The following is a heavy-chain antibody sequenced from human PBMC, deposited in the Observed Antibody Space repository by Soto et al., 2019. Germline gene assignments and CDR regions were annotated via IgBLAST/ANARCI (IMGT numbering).Heavy chain of an antibody. V-gene: IGHV5-51*01. Sequence: GESLKISCKGSGYSFTSYWIGWVRQMPGKGLEWMGIIYPGDSDTRYSPSFQGQVTISADKSISTAYLQWSSLKASDTAMYYCARGGYYDSSGYLSYYYYYAMDVWGQGTTVTVSS. J-gene: IGHJ6*02. CDR1: GYSFTSYW. CDR3: ARGGYYDSSGYLSYYYYYAMDV. D-gene: IGHD3-22*01. CDR2: IYPGDSDT.